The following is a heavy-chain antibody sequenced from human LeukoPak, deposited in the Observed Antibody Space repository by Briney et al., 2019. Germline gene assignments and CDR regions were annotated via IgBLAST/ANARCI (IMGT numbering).Heavy chain of an antibody. V-gene: IGHV3-7*01. CDR3: ARDGGSAELLLFDY. Sequence: GGSLRLSCAASGFTFSSYWMSWVRQAPGKGLEWVANIKQDGSEKYYVDSVKGRFTISRDNAKNSVYLQMNSLRAEDTAVYYCARDGGSAELLLFDYWGQGTLVTVSS. J-gene: IGHJ4*02. CDR2: IKQDGSEK. D-gene: IGHD3-10*01. CDR1: GFTFSSYW.